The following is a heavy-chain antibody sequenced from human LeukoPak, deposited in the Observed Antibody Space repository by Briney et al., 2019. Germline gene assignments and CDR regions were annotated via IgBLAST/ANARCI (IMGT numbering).Heavy chain of an antibody. CDR3: ARGEYDGGWFDP. J-gene: IGHJ5*02. CDR2: LYYGASS. Sequence: PSETLSLTCTVSGGSISGSYWTWIRQPPGKGLEWIGYLYYGASSNYNPSLKSRVTISGDLSKNQLSLKLISVTAADTAVYFCARGEYDGGWFDPWGLGTLVSVSS. D-gene: IGHD4-23*01. CDR1: GGSISGSY. V-gene: IGHV4-59*01.